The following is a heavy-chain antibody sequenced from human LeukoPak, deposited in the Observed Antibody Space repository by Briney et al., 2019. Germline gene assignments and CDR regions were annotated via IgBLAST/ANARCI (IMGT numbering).Heavy chain of an antibody. CDR3: ARDPTQYLRYGHFDY. CDR2: INNVASHI. CDR1: GFTFSSSA. D-gene: IGHD5/OR15-5a*01. J-gene: IGHJ4*02. V-gene: IGHV3-21*01. Sequence: GGSLRLSCAASGFTFSSSAMNWVRQAPGKGLEWVSSINNVASHIYYARSVKGRFTISRDNAKNSLYLQMNSLSDEDTAVYYCARDPTQYLRYGHFDYWGQGTLVTVSS.